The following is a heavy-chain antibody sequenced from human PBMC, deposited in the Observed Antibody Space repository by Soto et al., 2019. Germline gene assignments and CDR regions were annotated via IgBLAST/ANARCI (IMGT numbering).Heavy chain of an antibody. J-gene: IGHJ6*02. V-gene: IGHV3-30*18. D-gene: IGHD1-26*01. CDR1: GFTFSSYG. CDR3: AKEVGSGSCYYYYGMDV. CDR2: ISYDGSNK. Sequence: QVQLVESGGGVVQPGRSLRLSCAASGFTFSSYGMHWVRQAPGKGLEWVAVISYDGSNKYYADSVKGRFTISRDNSKNTMYLQMNSLRAEDTDVYYCAKEVGSGSCYYYYGMDVWGQGTTVTGSS.